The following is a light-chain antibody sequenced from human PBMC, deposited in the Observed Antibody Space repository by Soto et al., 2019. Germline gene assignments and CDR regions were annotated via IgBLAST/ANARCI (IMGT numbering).Light chain of an antibody. V-gene: IGLV1-40*01. J-gene: IGLJ1*01. CDR3: QSYDSSLRAYV. Sequence: QSVLTQPPSVSGAPGQRVTISCTGSSSNIGAGYDVHWYQQLRGTAPKLLIYGNSNRPSAVPDRFSGSKSGTSASLAITGLQAEDEADYYCQSYDSSLRAYVFGTGTKVTVL. CDR2: GNS. CDR1: SSNIGAGYD.